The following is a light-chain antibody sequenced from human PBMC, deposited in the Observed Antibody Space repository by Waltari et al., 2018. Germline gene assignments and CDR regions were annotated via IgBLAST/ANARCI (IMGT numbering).Light chain of an antibody. V-gene: IGLV2-23*02. CDR1: SSDVGSYNL. Sequence: QSALTQPASVSGSPGQSITISCTGTSSDVGSYNLVSWYQQHPGKAPKRMIYEVSNRPSGVSSRFSGSKAGNTASLTISGLQAEDEADYYCCSYAGSSSVVFGGGTKLTVL. CDR3: CSYAGSSSVV. J-gene: IGLJ2*01. CDR2: EVS.